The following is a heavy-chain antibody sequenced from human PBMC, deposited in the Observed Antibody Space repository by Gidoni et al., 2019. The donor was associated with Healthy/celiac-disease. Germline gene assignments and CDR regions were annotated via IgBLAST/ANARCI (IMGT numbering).Heavy chain of an antibody. Sequence: QLQLQESGPGLVTPSETLSLTCTVSGGSISSSSYYWGWIRQPPGKGLEWIGSIYYSGSTDYNPSLKSRVTISVDTSKNQFSLKLSSVTAADTAVYYCARGGGAAAVDYWGQGTLVTVSS. V-gene: IGHV4-39*01. CDR2: IYYSGST. CDR3: ARGGGAAAVDY. D-gene: IGHD6-13*01. J-gene: IGHJ4*02. CDR1: GGSISSSSYY.